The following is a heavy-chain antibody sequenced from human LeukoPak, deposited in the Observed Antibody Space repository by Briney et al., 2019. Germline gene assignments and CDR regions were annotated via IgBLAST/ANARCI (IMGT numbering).Heavy chain of an antibody. CDR3: AKGYSSSWLTSDY. CDR1: GGTFSSYA. V-gene: IGHV1-18*01. D-gene: IGHD6-13*01. CDR2: ITAFNGNT. Sequence: GASVKVSCKASGGTFSSYAISWVRQAPGQGLEWVGWITAFNGNTDYAQKVQGRVTMTRDTSTSTAYMELRSLRSDDTAVYYCAKGYSSSWLTSDYWGQGTLVTVSS. J-gene: IGHJ4*02.